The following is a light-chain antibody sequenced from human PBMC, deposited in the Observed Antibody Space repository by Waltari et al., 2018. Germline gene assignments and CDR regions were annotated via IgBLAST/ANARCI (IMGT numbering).Light chain of an antibody. V-gene: IGKV4-1*01. CDR1: QSVLFSTNNKNY. J-gene: IGKJ1*01. CDR2: CAS. Sequence: DIVMTQSPDSLSVSLGERATINCKSSQSVLFSTNNKNYLAWYQQKIGQPPKLLFYCASTRETGVPDRVSGSGSETDFTLTSSSRQAEDVAVDYCQQYRSALWTFGQGTRVEIK. CDR3: QQYRSALWT.